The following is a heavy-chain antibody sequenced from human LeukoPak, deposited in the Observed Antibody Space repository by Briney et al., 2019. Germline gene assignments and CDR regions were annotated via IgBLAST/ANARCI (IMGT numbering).Heavy chain of an antibody. D-gene: IGHD3-9*01. CDR2: IYYSWST. CDR1: GGSISSYY. CDR3: ARGGLRYFAWSH. V-gene: IGHV4-59*01. J-gene: IGHJ4*02. Sequence: SETLSLTRTVSGGSISSYYWSWIRQPPGKGLEWIGYIYYSWSTNYNPSLKSRVTISVDTSKNQFSLKLSSVTAADTAVYYCARGGLRYFAWSHWGQGTLVTVSS.